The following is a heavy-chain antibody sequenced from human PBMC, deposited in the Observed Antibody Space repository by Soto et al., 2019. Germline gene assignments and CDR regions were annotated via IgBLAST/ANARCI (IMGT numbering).Heavy chain of an antibody. CDR2: SWYDGSTK. J-gene: IGHJ5*02. Sequence: PGGSLRLPCAASGFTFSRYGMHWVRQAPGKGLEWVAVSWYDGSTKYYADSVQGRFTISRDNSTNTLYLQMNNLRPADTAVLYFARENGDFWSSKNCFDPWGQGTLVIFAS. CDR3: ARENGDFWSSKNCFDP. D-gene: IGHD3-3*01. V-gene: IGHV3-33*01. CDR1: GFTFSRYG.